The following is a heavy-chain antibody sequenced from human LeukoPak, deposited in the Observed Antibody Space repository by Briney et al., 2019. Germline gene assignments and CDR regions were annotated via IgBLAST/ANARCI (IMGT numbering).Heavy chain of an antibody. J-gene: IGHJ3*02. CDR3: ARGARYYDDGGRGAFDI. V-gene: IGHV1-18*01. CDR1: GYSFTNYG. CDR2: ISTYNGNT. D-gene: IGHD3-22*01. Sequence: ASVRVSCKASGYSFTNYGISWVRQAPGQGLEWRGWISTYNGNTNYAQKLQGRVTMTTDTSTSTAFMELRSLRSDDTAVYYCARGARYYDDGGRGAFDIWGQGTMVTVSS.